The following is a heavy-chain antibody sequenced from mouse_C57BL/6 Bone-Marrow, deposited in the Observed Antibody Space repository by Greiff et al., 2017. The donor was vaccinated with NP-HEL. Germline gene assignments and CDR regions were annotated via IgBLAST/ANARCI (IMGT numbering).Heavy chain of an antibody. D-gene: IGHD1-1*01. V-gene: IGHV14-4*01. J-gene: IGHJ2*01. CDR2: IDPENGDT. Sequence: VQLQQSGAELVRPGASVKLSCTASGFNIKDDYMHWVKQRPEQGLEWIGWIDPENGDTEYASKFQGKATITADTSSNTAYLQLSSLTSEDTAVYYCTTLITTVVEEGDYWGQGTTLTVSS. CDR1: GFNIKDDY. CDR3: TTLITTVVEEGDY.